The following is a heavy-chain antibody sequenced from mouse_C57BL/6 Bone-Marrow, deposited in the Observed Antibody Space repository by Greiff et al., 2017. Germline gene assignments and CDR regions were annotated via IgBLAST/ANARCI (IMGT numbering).Heavy chain of an antibody. CDR1: GYAFSSSW. CDR2: IYPGDGDT. D-gene: IGHD4-1*01. V-gene: IGHV1-82*01. J-gene: IGHJ4*01. CDR3: AREGGLGREYYAMDY. Sequence: VQLQESGPELVKPGASVKISCKASGYAFSSSWMNWVKQRPGKGLEWIGRIYPGDGDTNYNGKFKGKATLTADKSSSTAYMQLSSLTSEDSAVYFCAREGGLGREYYAMDYWGQGTSVTVSS.